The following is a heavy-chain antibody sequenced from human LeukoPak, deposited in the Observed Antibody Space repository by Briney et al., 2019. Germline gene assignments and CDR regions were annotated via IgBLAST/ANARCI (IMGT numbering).Heavy chain of an antibody. Sequence: GGSLRLPCAASGFTFSSYSMNWVRQAPGKGLEWVSYISSSSSTIYYADSVKGRFTISRDNAKNSLYLQMNSLRAEDTAVYYCARDWAIFDIWGQGTMVTVSS. CDR2: ISSSSSTI. CDR1: GFTFSSYS. J-gene: IGHJ3*02. D-gene: IGHD2-2*01. V-gene: IGHV3-48*04. CDR3: ARDWAIFDI.